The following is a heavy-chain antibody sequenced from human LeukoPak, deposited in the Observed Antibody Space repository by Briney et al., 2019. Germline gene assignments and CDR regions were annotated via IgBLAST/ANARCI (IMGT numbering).Heavy chain of an antibody. V-gene: IGHV3-23*01. CDR1: GFRFSNFA. CDR2: IIGSSGDT. Sequence: GGSLRLSCAASGFRFSNFAMSWVRQAPGKGLEWVSLIIGSSGDTLYADSVKGRFTISRDTSKNRLYLQMNSLRAEDTALYYCAKGAYDYIEMGYFDDWGQGTLVIVSS. D-gene: IGHD5-12*01. J-gene: IGHJ4*02. CDR3: AKGAYDYIEMGYFDD.